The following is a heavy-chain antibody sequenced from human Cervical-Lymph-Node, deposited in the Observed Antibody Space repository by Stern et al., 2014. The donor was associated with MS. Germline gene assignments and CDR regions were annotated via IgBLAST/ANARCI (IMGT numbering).Heavy chain of an antibody. CDR3: ASHYN. V-gene: IGHV1-69*01. J-gene: IGHJ4*02. Sequence: QVQLVESGSEVKKPGSSVKVSCKASGGNFSSHVISWVRQAPGQGLEWVGGIIPMFATANYAQRLQGRVTITADESTSIVYMELSSLRSEDAPIYCCASHYNWGQGTLVTVSS. CDR2: IIPMFATA. CDR1: GGNFSSHV. D-gene: IGHD1-14*01.